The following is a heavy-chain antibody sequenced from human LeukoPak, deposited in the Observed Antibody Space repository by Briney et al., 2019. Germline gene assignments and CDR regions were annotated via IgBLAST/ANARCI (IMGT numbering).Heavy chain of an antibody. D-gene: IGHD4-17*01. Sequence: GGSLRLSCAASGFTVRSSYMSWVRQAPGKGLEWVSVIYSGGSPDYADSVKGRFTISRDNAKNSLYLQMNSLRAEDTAVYYCARDAPLAYYGDYSMSFDYWGQGTLVTVSS. V-gene: IGHV3-53*01. CDR3: ARDAPLAYYGDYSMSFDY. CDR2: IYSGGSP. CDR1: GFTVRSSY. J-gene: IGHJ4*02.